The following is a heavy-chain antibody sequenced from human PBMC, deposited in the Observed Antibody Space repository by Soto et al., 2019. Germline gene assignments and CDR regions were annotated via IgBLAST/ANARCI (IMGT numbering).Heavy chain of an antibody. CDR3: AKTQFGGVNNWFDT. CDR1: GFTFTTYA. D-gene: IGHD3-16*01. J-gene: IGHJ5*02. V-gene: IGHV3-23*01. Sequence: GGSLRLSCAASGFTFTTYAMTWVRQAPGKGLEYVSTISNSGGSTYYEGSVKGRFTISRDNSKNTVYLQMNSLRAEDTAVYYCAKTQFGGVNNWFDTWGQGTLVTVSS. CDR2: ISNSGGST.